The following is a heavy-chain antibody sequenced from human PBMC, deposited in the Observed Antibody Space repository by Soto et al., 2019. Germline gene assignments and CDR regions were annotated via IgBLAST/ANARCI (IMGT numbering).Heavy chain of an antibody. D-gene: IGHD3-22*01. Sequence: LRLSCAASGFTFSSYAMSWVRQAPGKGLEWVSAISGSGGSTYYADSVKGRFTISRDNSKNTLYLQMNSLRAEDTAVYYCAKVLPKGITMIVVVHVAFDIWGQGTMVTVSS. V-gene: IGHV3-23*01. J-gene: IGHJ3*02. CDR3: AKVLPKGITMIVVVHVAFDI. CDR2: ISGSGGST. CDR1: GFTFSSYA.